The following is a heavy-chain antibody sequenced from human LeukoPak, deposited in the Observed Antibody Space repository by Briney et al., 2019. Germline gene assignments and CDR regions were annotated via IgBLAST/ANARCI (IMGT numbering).Heavy chain of an antibody. CDR3: ARVRRRYCSSTSCYNWFDP. Sequence: GGSLRLSCAASGFTFSSYAMHWVRQAPGKGLEWVAVISYDGSNKYYADSVKGRFTISRDNSKNTLYLQMNSLRAEDTAVYYCARVRRRYCSSTSCYNWFDPWGQGTLVTVPS. CDR1: GFTFSSYA. V-gene: IGHV3-30*04. CDR2: ISYDGSNK. D-gene: IGHD2-2*01. J-gene: IGHJ5*02.